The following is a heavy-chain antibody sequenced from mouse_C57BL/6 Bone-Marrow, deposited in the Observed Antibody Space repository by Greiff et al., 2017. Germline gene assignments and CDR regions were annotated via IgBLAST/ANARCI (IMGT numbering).Heavy chain of an antibody. CDR1: GFTFSSYA. J-gene: IGHJ3*01. Sequence: EVQLVESGGGLVKPGGSLKLSCAASGFTFSSYAMSWVRQTPEKRLEWVATISDGGSYTYYPANVKSRFTISRDHDKHNLFLPMSHLKSEDTARYCCARDYYGSSYGAYWGQGTLVTVSA. CDR2: ISDGGSYT. V-gene: IGHV5-4*01. D-gene: IGHD1-1*01. CDR3: ARDYYGSSYGAY.